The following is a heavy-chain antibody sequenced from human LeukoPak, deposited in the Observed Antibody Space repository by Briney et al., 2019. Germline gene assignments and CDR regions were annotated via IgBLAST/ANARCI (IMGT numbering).Heavy chain of an antibody. CDR1: GYSFTSYW. Sequence: GVSLKISCKGSGYSFTSYWIGWVRQMPGKGLEWMGIIYPGDSDTRYSPSFQGQVTISADKSISTAYLQWSSLKASDTAMYYCADAGSPYCGGDCYRDAFDIWGQGTMVTVSS. V-gene: IGHV5-51*01. J-gene: IGHJ3*02. CDR2: IYPGDSDT. D-gene: IGHD2-21*02. CDR3: ADAGSPYCGGDCYRDAFDI.